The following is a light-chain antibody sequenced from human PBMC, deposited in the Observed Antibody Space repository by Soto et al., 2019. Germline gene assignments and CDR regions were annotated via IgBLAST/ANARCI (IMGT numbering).Light chain of an antibody. Sequence: QSALTQPPSASGSPGQSVTISCTGTSSDVGGYNYVSWYQHHPGKAPKLMIYEVNKRPSGVSDRFSGSKSGNTASLTVSGLQAEDEADYYCSSYAGSNSVGVFCGGTQLTVL. V-gene: IGLV2-8*01. CDR2: EVN. CDR1: SSDVGGYNY. J-gene: IGLJ2*01. CDR3: SSYAGSNSVGV.